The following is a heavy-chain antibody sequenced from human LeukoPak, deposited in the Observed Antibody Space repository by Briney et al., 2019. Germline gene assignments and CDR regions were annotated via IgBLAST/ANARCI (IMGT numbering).Heavy chain of an antibody. CDR1: GGSISSYY. D-gene: IGHD3-16*01. V-gene: IGHV4-59*01. Sequence: AETLSLTCTVSGGSISSYYWSWIRQPPGKGLEWIGYIYYSGSTNYNPSLKSRVTISVDTSKNQFSLKLSSVTAADTAVYYCARAHMITSYYYYYYMDVWGKGTTVTVSS. CDR2: IYYSGST. CDR3: ARAHMITSYYYYYYMDV. J-gene: IGHJ6*03.